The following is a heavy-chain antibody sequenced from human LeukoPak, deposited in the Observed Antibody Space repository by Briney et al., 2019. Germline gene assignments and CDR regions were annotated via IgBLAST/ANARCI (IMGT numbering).Heavy chain of an antibody. J-gene: IGHJ3*02. D-gene: IGHD2-2*01. CDR1: GGSISSGGYY. Sequence: SETLSLTCTVSGGSISSGGYYWSWIRQPPGKGLEWIGYIYHSGSTYYNPSLKSRVTISVDRSKNQFSLKLSSVTAADTAVYYCARDFAVVPAASGAFDIWGQGTMVTVSS. CDR2: IYHSGST. CDR3: ARDFAVVPAASGAFDI. V-gene: IGHV4-30-2*01.